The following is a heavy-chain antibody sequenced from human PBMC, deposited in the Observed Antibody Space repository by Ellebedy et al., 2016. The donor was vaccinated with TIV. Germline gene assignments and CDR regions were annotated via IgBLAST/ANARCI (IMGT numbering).Heavy chain of an antibody. V-gene: IGHV4-59*01. CDR3: ARMGYNWNDHTWYGMDV. CDR2: IYYSGST. Sequence: MPSETLSLTCTVSGGSISSYYWSWIRQPPGKGLEWIGYIYYSGSTNYNPSLKSRVTISVDTSKNQFSLKLSSVTAADTAVYYCARMGYNWNDHTWYGMDVWGQGTTVTVSS. CDR1: GGSISSYY. D-gene: IGHD1-1*01. J-gene: IGHJ6*02.